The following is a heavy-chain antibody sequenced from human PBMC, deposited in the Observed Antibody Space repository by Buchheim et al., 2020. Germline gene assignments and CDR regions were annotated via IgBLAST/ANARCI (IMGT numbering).Heavy chain of an antibody. V-gene: IGHV3-30*04. J-gene: IGHJ6*01. D-gene: IGHD6-19*01. CDR2: ISYDGSTI. Sequence: QVQLVESGGGVVQPGRSLRLSCAASGFTFSHYAVHWVRQAPGKGLEWVAVISYDGSTIYYADSVKGRFTFSRDNSQKTLSLQMNSLRAEDTAVYYCARDRGSGWSYYYYGLDVWGQGTT. CDR1: GFTFSHYA. CDR3: ARDRGSGWSYYYYGLDV.